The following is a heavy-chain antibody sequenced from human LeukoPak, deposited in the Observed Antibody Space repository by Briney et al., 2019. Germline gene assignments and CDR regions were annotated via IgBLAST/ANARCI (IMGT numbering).Heavy chain of an antibody. V-gene: IGHV3-43*02. CDR3: AEESGKFDY. Sequence: GGSLRLSCVASGLNFDDSAMHWVRQALGKGLEWVSLISADGGSTFSADSVKGRFSISRGNSKNSLYLQMNSLRSEDTAMYYCAEESGKFDYWGQGTLVAVSS. CDR1: GLNFDDSA. CDR2: ISADGGST. J-gene: IGHJ4*02.